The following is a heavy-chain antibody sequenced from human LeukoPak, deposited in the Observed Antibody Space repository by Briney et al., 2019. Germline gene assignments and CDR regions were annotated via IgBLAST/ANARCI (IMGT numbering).Heavy chain of an antibody. Sequence: GGPLRLSCAASGFTFSYNWMHWVRQAPGKGLVWVSRIDYDGSSTNYADSVKGRFTISRDNAKNTLYLQMNSLRAEDTAVYYCARDRDNITCPHDHWGQGTLVTVSS. CDR3: ARDRDNITCPHDH. CDR2: IDYDGSST. V-gene: IGHV3-74*01. D-gene: IGHD2/OR15-2a*01. CDR1: GFTFSYNW. J-gene: IGHJ4*02.